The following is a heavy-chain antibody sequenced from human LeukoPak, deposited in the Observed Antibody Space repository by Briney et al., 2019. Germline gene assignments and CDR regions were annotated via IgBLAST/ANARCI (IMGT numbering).Heavy chain of an antibody. CDR2: ISGSGGST. J-gene: IGHJ4*02. Sequence: GGSLRLSCAASGFTFDDFAMSWVRQAPGKGLEWVSAISGSGGSTYYADSVKGRFTISRDNSKNTLYLQMNSLRAEDTAVYYCAKGQYQPVFDYWGQGTLVTVSS. V-gene: IGHV3-23*01. CDR1: GFTFDDFA. D-gene: IGHD2-2*01. CDR3: AKGQYQPVFDY.